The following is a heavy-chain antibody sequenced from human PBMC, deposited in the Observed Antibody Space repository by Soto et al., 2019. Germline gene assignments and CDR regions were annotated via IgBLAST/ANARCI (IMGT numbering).Heavy chain of an antibody. CDR2: IYNSGST. V-gene: IGHV4-61*01. Sequence: QAPLQDSGPVPVKPSETLSLTCTVSAGSVSGDTHYWSWIRQPPGKVLEWIGYIYNSGSTTYNPSLKSRVTLSVDTSKQQFALKLSSVTAADTAVYYCARGYRTSWDWFDLWGRGTLVTVSS. CDR1: AGSVSGDTHY. CDR3: ARGYRTSWDWFDL. J-gene: IGHJ2*01. D-gene: IGHD6-13*01.